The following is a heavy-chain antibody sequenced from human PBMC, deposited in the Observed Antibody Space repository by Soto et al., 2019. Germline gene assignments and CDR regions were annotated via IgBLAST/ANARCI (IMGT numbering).Heavy chain of an antibody. J-gene: IGHJ6*02. CDR3: ATTRRGGYGMDV. CDR1: GVTFSSHT. D-gene: IGHD1-1*01. Sequence: EVRLVESGGGLVKPGGSLRLSCVASGVTFSSHTMNWVRQAPGKGLEWVSSISSSGSNIYHADSVKGRFTISRDNAKDSLYLQMNTLRAEDTAVYFCATTRRGGYGMDVWGQGTTVTVSS. CDR2: ISSSGSNI. V-gene: IGHV3-21*01.